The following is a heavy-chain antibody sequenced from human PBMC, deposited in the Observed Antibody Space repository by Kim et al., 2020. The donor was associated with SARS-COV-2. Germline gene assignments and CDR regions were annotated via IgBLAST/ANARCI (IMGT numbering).Heavy chain of an antibody. V-gene: IGHV3-23*01. J-gene: IGHJ6*02. CDR2: ISGSGGST. D-gene: IGHD6-13*01. CDR3: AREGIADLSYYYYGMDV. CDR1: GFTFSSYA. Sequence: GGSLRLSCAASGFTFSSYAMSWVRQAPGKGLEWVSAISGSGGSTYYADSVKGRFTISRDNSKNTLYLQMNSLRAEDTAVYYCAREGIADLSYYYYGMDVWGQGTTVTVSS.